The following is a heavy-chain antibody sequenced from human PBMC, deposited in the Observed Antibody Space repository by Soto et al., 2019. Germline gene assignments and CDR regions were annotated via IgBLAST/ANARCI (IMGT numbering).Heavy chain of an antibody. J-gene: IGHJ3*02. V-gene: IGHV3-49*04. D-gene: IGHD3-22*01. Sequence: GRSLRLSCTASGFTFGDYAMSWVRQAPGKGLEWVGFIRSKAYGGTTEYAASVKGRFTISRDDSKSIAYLQMNSLKTEDTAVYYCTREPYYYDGSRGDAFDIRAQGSIVSGSS. CDR2: IRSKAYGGTT. CDR3: TREPYYYDGSRGDAFDI. CDR1: GFTFGDYA.